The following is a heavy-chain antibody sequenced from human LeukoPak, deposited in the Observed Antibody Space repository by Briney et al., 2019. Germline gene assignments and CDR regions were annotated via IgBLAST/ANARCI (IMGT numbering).Heavy chain of an antibody. CDR1: GFTFSSYW. Sequence: GGSLRLSCAAAGFTFSSYWMHWVRQAPGKGLVWVSRINSDGSSTSYADSVKGRFTISRDNAKNTLYLQMNSLRAEDTAVYYCAREGWELLRIYVGWGQGTLVTVSS. CDR2: INSDGSST. J-gene: IGHJ4*02. V-gene: IGHV3-74*01. CDR3: AREGWELLRIYVG. D-gene: IGHD1-26*01.